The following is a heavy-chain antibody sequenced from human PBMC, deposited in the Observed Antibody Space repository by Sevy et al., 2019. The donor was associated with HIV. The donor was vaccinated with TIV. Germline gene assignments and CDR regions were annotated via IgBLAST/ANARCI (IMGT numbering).Heavy chain of an antibody. J-gene: IGHJ4*02. CDR3: ARVAVEYCTDDCYHRFDY. D-gene: IGHD2-21*02. V-gene: IGHV3-30-3*01. CDR2: ISHSGTNK. Sequence: GGSLRLSCAASGFTLTLYAIHWVRQAPGKGLEWVALISHSGTNKYYADSVKGRFTISRDDSKNTAYLQMNNLRTDDTAVYYCARVAVEYCTDDCYHRFDYWGQGAQVTVSS. CDR1: GFTLTLYA.